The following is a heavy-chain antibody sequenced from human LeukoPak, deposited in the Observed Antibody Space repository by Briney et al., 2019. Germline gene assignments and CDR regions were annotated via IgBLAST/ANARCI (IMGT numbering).Heavy chain of an antibody. CDR3: ARGWGRYYYDSSGPRYYFDY. D-gene: IGHD3-22*01. Sequence: SETLSLTCAVYGGSFSGYYWSWIRQPPGKGLEWIGEINHSGSTNYNPSLKSRDTISVDTSKNQFSLKLSSVTAADTAVYYCARGWGRYYYDSSGPRYYFDYWGQGTLVTVSS. V-gene: IGHV4-34*01. CDR1: GGSFSGYY. CDR2: INHSGST. J-gene: IGHJ4*02.